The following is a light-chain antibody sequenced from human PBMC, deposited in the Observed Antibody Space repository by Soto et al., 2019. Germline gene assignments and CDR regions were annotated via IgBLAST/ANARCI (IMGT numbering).Light chain of an antibody. CDR3: QQSYTIPYI. Sequence: DIQMTQSPSSLSASVGDRVTITCRSSQSISSHLNWYQQKPGKAPKLLIYGGSSLESGVPSRFSGSGSGTDFTLTISSPQPDDFATYYCQQSYTIPYIFGQGTKLEIK. CDR1: QSISSH. V-gene: IGKV1-39*01. J-gene: IGKJ2*01. CDR2: GGS.